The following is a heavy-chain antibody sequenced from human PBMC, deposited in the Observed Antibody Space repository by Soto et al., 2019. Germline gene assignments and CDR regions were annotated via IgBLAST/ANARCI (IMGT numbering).Heavy chain of an antibody. CDR3: ARDILIAVAGSDYYYYGMDV. V-gene: IGHV1-18*04. CDR1: GYTFTSYG. D-gene: IGHD6-19*01. J-gene: IGHJ6*02. Sequence: AASVKVSCKASGYTFTSYGISWVRQAPGQGLEWMGWISAYNGNTNYAQKLQGRVTMTTDTSTSTAYMELRSLRSDDTAVYYCARDILIAVAGSDYYYYGMDVWGQGTTVTVSS. CDR2: ISAYNGNT.